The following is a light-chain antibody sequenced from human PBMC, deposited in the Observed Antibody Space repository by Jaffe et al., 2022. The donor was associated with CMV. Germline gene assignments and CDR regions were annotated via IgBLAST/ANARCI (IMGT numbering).Light chain of an antibody. CDR3: SSYASTSALV. V-gene: IGLV2-14*03. CDR2: DVR. Sequence: QSALTQPASVSGSPGQSITVSCTGTSTDVGAYNYVSWYQQHPGKAPKLLIYDVRNRPSGVSNRFSGSKSGNTASLTISGLQAEDEAEYYCSSYASTSALVFGGGTKVTVL. CDR1: STDVGAYNY. J-gene: IGLJ2*01.